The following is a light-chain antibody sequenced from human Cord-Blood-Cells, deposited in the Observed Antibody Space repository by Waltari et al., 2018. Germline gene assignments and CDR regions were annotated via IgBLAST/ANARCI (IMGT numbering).Light chain of an antibody. CDR3: MQRREFPVT. V-gene: IGKV2-40*01. Sequence: DIVMTQTPLSLPVTPGVPASISFRSSQSLLDSYDGNTYLYWYLQKPGQSPQLLIYTLSCRASGDPDSFSGSGSGTDFTLKISRVEAEDVGVYYCMQRREFPVTFGQGTRLEI. CDR1: QSLLDSYDGNTY. J-gene: IGKJ5*01. CDR2: TLS.